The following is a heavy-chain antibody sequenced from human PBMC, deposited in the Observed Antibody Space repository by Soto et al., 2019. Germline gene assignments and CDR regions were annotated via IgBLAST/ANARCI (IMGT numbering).Heavy chain of an antibody. J-gene: IGHJ4*02. CDR1: GGSFSDYI. V-gene: IGHV4-34*01. Sequence: QVQLQQSGAGLLKPSETLSLTCDVYGGSFSDYIWTWIRQTPGKGLQWIGQINHSGSANYNPSLQSLGTTSVQPPSSQSSLELSSVTAADTAVYYCARGLISGSHYSGGWYYFDSWGQGTQVTVSS. CDR2: INHSGSA. CDR3: ARGLISGSHYSGGWYYFDS. D-gene: IGHD1-26*01.